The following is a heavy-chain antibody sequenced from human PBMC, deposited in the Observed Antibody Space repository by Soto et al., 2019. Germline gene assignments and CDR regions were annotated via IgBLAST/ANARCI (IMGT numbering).Heavy chain of an antibody. V-gene: IGHV1-46*02. D-gene: IGHD3-16*01. J-gene: IGHJ6*02. CDR2: IHPSYGDT. Sequence: GASVKVSCKASGYTFNNHYIHWVRQAPGQGLEWMGRIHPSYGDTTFAQRFRGRVTLTRDTSSTTVYMELTSLTSADTAVYYCANRLRSHLAVWGQGTTVTVSS. CDR1: GYTFNNHY. CDR3: ANRLRSHLAV.